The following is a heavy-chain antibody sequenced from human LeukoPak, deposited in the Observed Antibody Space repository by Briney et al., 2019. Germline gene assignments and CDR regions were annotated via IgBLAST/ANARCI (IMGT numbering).Heavy chain of an antibody. CDR2: IYYSGST. CDR3: ARHGWFGEFLTHDYYYGMDV. V-gene: IGHV4-59*01. J-gene: IGHJ6*02. D-gene: IGHD3-10*01. CDR1: GFTFSSYA. Sequence: GSLRLSCAASGFTFSSYAMSWVRQAPGKGLEWIGYIYYSGSTNYNPSLKSRVTISVDTSKNQFSLKLSSVTAADTAVYYCARHGWFGEFLTHDYYYGMDVWGQGTTVTVSS.